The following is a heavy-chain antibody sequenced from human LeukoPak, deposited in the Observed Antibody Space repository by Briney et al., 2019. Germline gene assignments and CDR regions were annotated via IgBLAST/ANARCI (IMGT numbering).Heavy chain of an antibody. CDR1: GFTFSTYA. CDR2: ISYHGSHK. Sequence: PGGSVRLSCVASGFTFSTYAMHWVRQAPGKGVEWVALISYHGSHKYYADSVKGRFTISRDNSKNTLDLQMDSLRAEDTAVYYCARDQTKYCDYWGQGTLVTVSS. CDR3: ARDQTKYCDY. V-gene: IGHV3-30-3*01. J-gene: IGHJ4*02.